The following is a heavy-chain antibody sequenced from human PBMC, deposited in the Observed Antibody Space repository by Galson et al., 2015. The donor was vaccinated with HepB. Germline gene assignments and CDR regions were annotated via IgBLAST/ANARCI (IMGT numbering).Heavy chain of an antibody. CDR1: GFTFSSYA. V-gene: IGHV3-23*01. D-gene: IGHD3-22*01. CDR3: AKVGRVVVVTSYYFDY. J-gene: IGHJ4*02. Sequence: SLRLSCAASGFTFSSYAMSWVRQAPGKGLEWVSAISGSGGSTYYADSVKGRFTISRDNSKNTLYLQMNSLRAEDTAVNYCAKVGRVVVVTSYYFDYWGQGTLVTVSS. CDR2: ISGSGGST.